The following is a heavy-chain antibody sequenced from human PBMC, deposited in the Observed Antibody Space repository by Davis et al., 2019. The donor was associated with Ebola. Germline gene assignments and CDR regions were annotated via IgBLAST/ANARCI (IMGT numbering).Heavy chain of an antibody. J-gene: IGHJ4*02. Sequence: HSQTLSLTCAISGDSVSGNNGAWNWIRQSPSRGLEWLGRTYYYRSKWFIDYAESVRGRVIINPDTSKNQLSLQVNSVTPEDTDVYYCARGWLRSKFDYWGRGTLVTVSS. D-gene: IGHD5-12*01. CDR2: TYYYRSKWFI. V-gene: IGHV6-1*01. CDR3: ARGWLRSKFDY. CDR1: GDSVSGNNGA.